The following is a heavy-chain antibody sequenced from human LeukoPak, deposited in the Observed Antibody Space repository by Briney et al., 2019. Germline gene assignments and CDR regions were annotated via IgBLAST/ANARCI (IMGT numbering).Heavy chain of an antibody. CDR2: IYHSGST. J-gene: IGHJ3*02. V-gene: IGHV4-30-2*01. CDR3: AKRGPNQWELLFAFDI. CDR1: GGSISSGGYS. D-gene: IGHD1-26*01. Sequence: SETLSLTCAVSGGSISSGGYSWSWIRQPPGKGLEWIGYIYHSGSTYYNPSLKSRVTISVDRSKNQFSLKLSSVTAEDTAVYYCAKRGPNQWELLFAFDIWGQGTMVTVSS.